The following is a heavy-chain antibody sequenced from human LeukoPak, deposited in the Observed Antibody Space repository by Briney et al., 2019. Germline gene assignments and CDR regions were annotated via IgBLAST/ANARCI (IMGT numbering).Heavy chain of an antibody. CDR2: IYYTGST. J-gene: IGHJ5*02. CDR1: GGSISSYS. D-gene: IGHD2-15*01. Sequence: SETLSLTCTVSGGSISSYSWSWVRQPPGKGLEWIGYIYYTGSTNYNPSLKSRVTISVDTSKNQFSLKLSSVTAADTDVYYCARDRGYCSGGRCYPNWFDPWGQGTLVTVSS. V-gene: IGHV4-59*01. CDR3: ARDRGYCSGGRCYPNWFDP.